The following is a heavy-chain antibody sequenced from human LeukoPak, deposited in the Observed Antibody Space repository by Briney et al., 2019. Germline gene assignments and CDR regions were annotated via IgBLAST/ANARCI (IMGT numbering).Heavy chain of an antibody. CDR3: TIRGVAVAALMGFDP. Sequence: GGSLRLSCAASGFTFSSYGMHWVRQASGKGLEWVGRIRSKANSYATAYAASVKGRFTISRDDSKNTAYLQMNSLKTEDTAVYYCTIRGVAVAALMGFDPWGQGTLVTVSS. J-gene: IGHJ5*02. CDR2: IRSKANSYAT. D-gene: IGHD6-19*01. CDR1: GFTFSSYG. V-gene: IGHV3-73*01.